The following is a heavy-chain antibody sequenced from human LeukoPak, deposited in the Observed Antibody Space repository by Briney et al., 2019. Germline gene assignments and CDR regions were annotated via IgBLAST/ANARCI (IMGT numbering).Heavy chain of an antibody. CDR3: ARGGYYYGMDV. CDR1: GGSISSYY. D-gene: IGHD1-26*01. J-gene: IGHJ6*02. CDR2: IYYSGST. Sequence: SETLSLTCTVSGGSISSYYWSWIRHPPGKGLEWIGYIYYSGSTNYNPSLKSRVTISVDTSNNQFSLKLSSVTAADTAVYYCARGGYYYGMDVWGQGTTVTVSS. V-gene: IGHV4-59*01.